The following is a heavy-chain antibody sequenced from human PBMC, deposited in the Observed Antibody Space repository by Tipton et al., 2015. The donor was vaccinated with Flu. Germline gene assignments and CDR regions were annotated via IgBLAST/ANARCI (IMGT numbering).Heavy chain of an antibody. J-gene: IGHJ3*02. D-gene: IGHD3-10*01. Sequence: TLSLTCAVYGGSFSGYYWSWIRQPPGKGLEWIGEINHSGTTNYSPSLKSRVTISVDTSKKQFSLKLSSVTAADTAVYYCARDRSGSGSYYSAFDIWAKGQWSPSLQ. CDR2: INHSGTT. CDR3: ARDRSGSGSYYSAFDI. V-gene: IGHV4-34*01. CDR1: GGSFSGYY.